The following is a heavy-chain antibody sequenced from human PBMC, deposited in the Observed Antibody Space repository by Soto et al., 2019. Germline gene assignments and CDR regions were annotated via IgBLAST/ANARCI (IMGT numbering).Heavy chain of an antibody. J-gene: IGHJ4*02. CDR2: TNTDGSST. V-gene: IGHV3-74*01. D-gene: IGHD2-2*01. CDR3: ARGTRVIPAESDFDY. CDR1: GFTFSTYW. Sequence: GGSLRLSCAASGFTFSTYWMHWVRQAPGKGLVWVSRTNTDGSSTTYADSVEGRFTISRDNAKNTLYLQMNSLRAEDTAVYYCARGTRVIPAESDFDYWGQGTLVTASS.